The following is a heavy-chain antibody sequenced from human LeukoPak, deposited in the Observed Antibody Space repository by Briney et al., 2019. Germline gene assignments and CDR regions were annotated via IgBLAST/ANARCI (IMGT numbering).Heavy chain of an antibody. CDR1: GGSSSGYY. CDR2: INHSGTT. Sequence: SETLSLTCAVYGGSSSGYYWSWIRQPPGKGLEWIGEINHSGTTNYNPSLKSRVTISVDTSKNQFSLKLNSVTAADTAVYYCARGYQLLWGGWFDPWGQGTLVTVSS. D-gene: IGHD2-2*01. CDR3: ARGYQLLWGGWFDP. J-gene: IGHJ5*02. V-gene: IGHV4-34*01.